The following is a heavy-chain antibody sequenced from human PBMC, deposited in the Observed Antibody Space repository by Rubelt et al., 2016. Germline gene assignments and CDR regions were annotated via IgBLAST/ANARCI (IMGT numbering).Heavy chain of an antibody. V-gene: IGHV1-18*01. CDR1: GYTFTSYG. CDR3: ARDQLALYAFDI. J-gene: IGHJ3*02. D-gene: IGHD1-1*01. Sequence: QVQLVQSGAEVKKPGASVKVSCKASGYTFTSYGISWVRQAPGQGLEWMGWISAYDGNTNYAQKIQGRVTMTTDTSTSTAYMGLRGLRSDDTAVYFCARDQLALYAFDIWGQGTMVTVSS. CDR2: ISAYDGNT.